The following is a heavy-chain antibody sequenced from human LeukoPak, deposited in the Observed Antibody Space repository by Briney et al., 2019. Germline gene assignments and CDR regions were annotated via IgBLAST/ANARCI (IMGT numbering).Heavy chain of an antibody. D-gene: IGHD6-19*01. CDR3: ASFSIAVEY. Sequence: PSETLSLTCAVYGGSFSGYYWSWIRQPPGKGLEWIGRIYTSGSTNYNPSLKSRVTMSVDTSKNQFSLKLSSVTAADTAVYYCASFSIAVEYWGQGTLVTVSS. CDR2: IYTSGST. CDR1: GGSFSGYY. J-gene: IGHJ4*02. V-gene: IGHV4-59*10.